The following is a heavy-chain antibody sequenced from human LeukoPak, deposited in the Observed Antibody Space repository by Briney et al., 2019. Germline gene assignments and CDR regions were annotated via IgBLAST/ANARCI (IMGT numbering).Heavy chain of an antibody. D-gene: IGHD1-1*01. CDR2: IYPGDSDT. CDR1: GYIFSTYL. Sequence: GESLKISCKGSGYIFSTYLIGWVRQEPGKGLEWVGIIYPGDSDTRYSPSFQGHVTISADKSISTVYLQWSSLKASDTAMYYCARPSMETVWYFDPWGRGTLVTVSS. J-gene: IGHJ2*01. V-gene: IGHV5-51*01. CDR3: ARPSMETVWYFDP.